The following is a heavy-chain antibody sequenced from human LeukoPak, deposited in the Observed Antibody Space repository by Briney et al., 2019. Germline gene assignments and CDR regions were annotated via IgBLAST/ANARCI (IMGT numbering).Heavy chain of an antibody. V-gene: IGHV4-34*01. Sequence: SETLFLTCAVYGGSFSGYYWSWIRQPPGKGLEWIGEINHSGSINYNPSLKSRVTISVDTSKNQFSLKLSSVTAADTAVYYCARGRIGSSWVTQFDYWGQGTLVTVSS. J-gene: IGHJ4*02. CDR3: ARGRIGSSWVTQFDY. CDR1: GGSFSGYY. D-gene: IGHD6-13*01. CDR2: INHSGSI.